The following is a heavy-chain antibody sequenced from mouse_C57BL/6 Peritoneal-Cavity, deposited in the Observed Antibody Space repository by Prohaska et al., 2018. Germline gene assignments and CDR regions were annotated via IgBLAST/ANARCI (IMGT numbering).Heavy chain of an antibody. Sequence: QIQLVQSGPELKKPGETVKISCKASGYTFTTYGMSWVKQAPGKGLKWMGWINTYSGVPTYADDFKGRFAFSLETSASTAYLQIDNLKNEDTATYGCARGGITTVVVDYWGQGTTLTVSS. J-gene: IGHJ2*01. CDR3: ARGGITTVVVDY. CDR1: GYTFTTYG. D-gene: IGHD1-1*01. V-gene: IGHV9-3*01. CDR2: INTYSGVP.